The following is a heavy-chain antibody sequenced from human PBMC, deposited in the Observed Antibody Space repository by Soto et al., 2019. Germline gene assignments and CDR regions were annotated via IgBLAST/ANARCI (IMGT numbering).Heavy chain of an antibody. CDR3: ARGRRVVVAATLDYFDY. J-gene: IGHJ4*02. CDR1: GGSISSSSYY. Sequence: SETLSLTCTVSGGSISSSSYYWGWIRQPPGKGLEWIGSIYYSGSTYYNPSLKSRVTISVDTSKNQFSLKLSSVTAADTAVYYCARGRRVVVAATLDYFDYWGQGTLVTVSS. D-gene: IGHD2-15*01. V-gene: IGHV4-39*01. CDR2: IYYSGST.